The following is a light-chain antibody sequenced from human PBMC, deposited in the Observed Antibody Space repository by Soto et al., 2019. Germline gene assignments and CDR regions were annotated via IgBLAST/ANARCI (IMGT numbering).Light chain of an antibody. J-gene: IGLJ3*02. CDR1: SSDVGGYNY. CDR3: SSDTSSSPV. Sequence: QSALTQPASVSGSPGQSITISCTGTSSDVGGYNYVSWYQQHPGKAPKLMIYDVSNRPSGVSNRFSGSKSGNTASLTISGHQAEDEADYYCSSDTSSSPVFGGGTKLTVL. CDR2: DVS. V-gene: IGLV2-14*01.